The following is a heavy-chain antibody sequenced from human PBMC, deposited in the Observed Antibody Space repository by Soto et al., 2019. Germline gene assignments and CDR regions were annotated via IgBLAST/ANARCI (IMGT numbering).Heavy chain of an antibody. V-gene: IGHV3-23*01. Sequence: EVQLLESGGGLVQPGGSLRLSCAASGFTFSSYAMSWVRQAPGKGLEWVSAISGSGGSTYYADSVKGRFTISRDNSKNTLYLQMNSLRGEDTAVYYCAKYLGYDILTGYYNAFDIWGQGTMVTVSS. CDR2: ISGSGGST. D-gene: IGHD3-9*01. CDR1: GFTFSSYA. J-gene: IGHJ3*02. CDR3: AKYLGYDILTGYYNAFDI.